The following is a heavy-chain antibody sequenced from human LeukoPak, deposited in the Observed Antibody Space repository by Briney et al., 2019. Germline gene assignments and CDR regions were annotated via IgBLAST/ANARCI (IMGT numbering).Heavy chain of an antibody. V-gene: IGHV4-61*08. Sequence: SETLSLTCTVSGASLSSGGHYWTWIRQAPGKGPEWIGYIYYSGSTNYNPSLESRLILSVDTSKNQFSLRLRSVTAADTAVYYCARGNKARWRLPASNWFDPWGQGTLVTVSS. D-gene: IGHD2-21*01. CDR2: IYYSGST. J-gene: IGHJ5*02. CDR1: GASLSSGGHY. CDR3: ARGNKARWRLPASNWFDP.